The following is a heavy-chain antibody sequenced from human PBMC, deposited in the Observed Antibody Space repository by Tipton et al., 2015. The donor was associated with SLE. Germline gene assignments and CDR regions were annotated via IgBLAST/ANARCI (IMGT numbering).Heavy chain of an antibody. CDR1: GGSFSGYF. J-gene: IGHJ6*02. CDR3: ARGGGSYGSGSYYPMDV. V-gene: IGHV4-34*01. CDR2: INHSGTT. Sequence: TLSLTCAVYGGSFSGYFWSWIRQLPDKGLEWIGEINHSGTTNCNPSLKSRVTISVDTSKNQFSLKLSSVTAADTAVYYCARGGGSYGSGSYYPMDVWGQGTTVTVSS. D-gene: IGHD3-10*01.